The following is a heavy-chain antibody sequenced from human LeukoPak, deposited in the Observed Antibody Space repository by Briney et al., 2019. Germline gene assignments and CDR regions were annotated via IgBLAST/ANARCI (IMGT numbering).Heavy chain of an antibody. CDR1: GGSISSGGYS. CDR2: IHHSGST. J-gene: IGHJ3*02. CDR3: ARAEQLLWFGESSSGAFDI. V-gene: IGHV4-30-2*01. Sequence: SQTLSLTCAVSGGSISSGGYSWSWIRQPPGKGLEWIGYIHHSGSTYYNPSLKSRVTISVDRSKNQFSLKLSSVTAADTAVYYCARAEQLLWFGESSSGAFDIWGQGTMVTVSS. D-gene: IGHD3-10*01.